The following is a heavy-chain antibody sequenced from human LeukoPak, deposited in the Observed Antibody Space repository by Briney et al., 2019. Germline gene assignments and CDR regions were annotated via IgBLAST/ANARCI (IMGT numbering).Heavy chain of an antibody. V-gene: IGHV4-30-4*01. J-gene: IGHJ3*02. CDR2: IYYSGIT. Sequence: SETLPLTCTVSGGSISSGDYYWSWIRQPPGKGLEWIGYIYYSGITYYNPSLKSRVTISVDTSKNQFSLKLSSVAAADTAVYYCARGMTAIWGAFDIWGQGTMVTVSS. CDR1: GGSISSGDYY. D-gene: IGHD2-21*02. CDR3: ARGMTAIWGAFDI.